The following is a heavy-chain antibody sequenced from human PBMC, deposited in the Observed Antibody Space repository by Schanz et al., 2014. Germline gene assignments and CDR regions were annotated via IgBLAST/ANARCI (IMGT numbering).Heavy chain of an antibody. CDR2: FDAHDGRA. D-gene: IGHD2-8*02. V-gene: IGHV3-23*01. CDR3: AKTLFPGGTQTFGN. Sequence: EVQLLESGGGLVQPGGSLRLSCAASGFTFSIYAMSWVRQAPGKGLEWVSGFDAHDGRAYYADSAKGRFTISRDNSKSTLYVEMNSLRVEDTAVYYCAKTLFPGGTQTFGNWGRGTLVTVSS. J-gene: IGHJ4*02. CDR1: GFTFSIYA.